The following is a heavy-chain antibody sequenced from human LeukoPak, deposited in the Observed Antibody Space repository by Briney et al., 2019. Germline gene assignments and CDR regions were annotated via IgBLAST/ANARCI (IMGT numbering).Heavy chain of an antibody. V-gene: IGHV1-69*04. CDR3: ATVPRYLGSYWGLDY. CDR2: IIPILGIA. D-gene: IGHD1-26*01. Sequence: ASVKVSCKASGGTFSSYAISWVRQAPGQGLEWMGRIIPILGIANYAQKFQGRVTITADKSTSTAYMELSSLRSEDTAVYYCATVPRYLGSYWGLDYWGQGTLVTVSS. J-gene: IGHJ4*02. CDR1: GGTFSSYA.